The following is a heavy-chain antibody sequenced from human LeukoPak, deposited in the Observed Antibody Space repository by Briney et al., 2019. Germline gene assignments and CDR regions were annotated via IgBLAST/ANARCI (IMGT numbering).Heavy chain of an antibody. J-gene: IGHJ3*02. CDR3: ASLGGYYDSSGYDPHDAFDI. V-gene: IGHV3-23*01. Sequence: GGSLRLSCAASGFTFSSYAMSWVRQAPGKGLEWVSAISGSGGSTYYADSVKSRFTISRDNSKNTLYLQMNSLRAEDTAVYYCASLGGYYDSSGYDPHDAFDIWGQGTMVTVSS. D-gene: IGHD3-22*01. CDR1: GFTFSSYA. CDR2: ISGSGGST.